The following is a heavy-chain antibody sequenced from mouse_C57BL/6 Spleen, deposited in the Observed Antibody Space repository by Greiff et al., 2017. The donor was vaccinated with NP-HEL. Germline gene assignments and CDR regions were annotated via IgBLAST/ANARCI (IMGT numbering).Heavy chain of an antibody. CDR2: INPNNGGT. Sequence: EVQLQQSGPELVKPGASVKMSCKASGYTFTDYNMHWVKQSPGQSLEWIGYINPNNGGTSYNQKFKGKATLTVNKSSSTAYMELRSLTSEDSAVYYCARRENDYDPWYFDVWGTGTTVTVSS. J-gene: IGHJ1*03. V-gene: IGHV1-22*01. D-gene: IGHD2-4*01. CDR3: ARRENDYDPWYFDV. CDR1: GYTFTDYN.